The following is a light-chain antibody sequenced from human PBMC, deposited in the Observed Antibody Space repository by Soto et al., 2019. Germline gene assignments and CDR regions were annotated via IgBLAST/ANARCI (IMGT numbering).Light chain of an antibody. V-gene: IGKV3-15*01. J-gene: IGKJ4*01. CDR2: GAS. CDR3: QQYIRWPLT. CDR1: QSVSSSN. Sequence: EIVMTQSPATLPLSPGKRATLSCRASQSVSSSNLAWYQQKPGQAPSLLIYGASTRATGTPARFSGSGSGTEFTLTISSLQSEDFAVYYCQQYIRWPLTFGGGTKVDIK.